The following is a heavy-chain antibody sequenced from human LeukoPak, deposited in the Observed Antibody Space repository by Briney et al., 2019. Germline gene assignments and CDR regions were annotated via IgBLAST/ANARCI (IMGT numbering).Heavy chain of an antibody. J-gene: IGHJ4*02. Sequence: GGSLRLSCAASGFTFSSYEMNWVRQVPGKGLEWVSGINLNGGSIGYADSVKGRFTISRDNAKNSLYLQMNSLRVEDTAFYYCARDSVVGVATWDYWGQGTLVTVSS. CDR1: GFTFSSYE. V-gene: IGHV3-20*04. CDR3: ARDSVVGVATWDY. D-gene: IGHD2-15*01. CDR2: INLNGGSI.